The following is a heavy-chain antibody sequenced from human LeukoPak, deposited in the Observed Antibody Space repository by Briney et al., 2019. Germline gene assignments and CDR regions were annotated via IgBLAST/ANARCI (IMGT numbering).Heavy chain of an antibody. V-gene: IGHV4-61*01. CDR1: GVSINTCCYY. J-gene: IGHJ4*02. CDR2: KYYSWRI. Sequence: SETLSLTCDVSGVSINTCCYYWTWIRQPPGKGLEWIGYKYYSWRIMYNSSLRSLLTIPLESYKNQFSLRLACVTATDTAVYYCARGRSYGFVFDSWGPGTLVIVSS. D-gene: IGHD5-18*01. CDR3: ARGRSYGFVFDS.